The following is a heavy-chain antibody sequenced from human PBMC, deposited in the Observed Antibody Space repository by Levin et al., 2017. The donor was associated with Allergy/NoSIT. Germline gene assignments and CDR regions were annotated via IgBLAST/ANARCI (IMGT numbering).Heavy chain of an antibody. CDR2: ISRSSSTI. CDR1: GFTFSSYN. V-gene: IGHV3-48*01. J-gene: IGHJ6*02. CDR3: ARDVDFWSGYSTDYYYGMDV. D-gene: IGHD3-3*01. Sequence: GGSLRLSCAASGFTFSSYNMNWVRQAPGKGLEWVSYISRSSSTIYYADSVKGRFTISRDNAKNSLYLQMNSLRAEDTAVYYCARDVDFWSGYSTDYYYGMDVWGQGTTVTVSS.